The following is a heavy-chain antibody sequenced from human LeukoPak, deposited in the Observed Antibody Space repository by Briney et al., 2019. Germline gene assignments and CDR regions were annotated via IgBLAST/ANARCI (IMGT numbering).Heavy chain of an antibody. CDR2: IYYSGTT. Sequence: SETLSLTCTVSGGSISSYYWSWIRQPPGKGLEWIGYIYYSGTTTYSPSLNSRVTISIDTSKNQFSLELRSVTAADTAVYYCARAPYRSGFYFFDRWGQGTLVTVSS. CDR1: GGSISSYY. J-gene: IGHJ4*02. CDR3: ARAPYRSGFYFFDR. D-gene: IGHD3-22*01. V-gene: IGHV4-59*01.